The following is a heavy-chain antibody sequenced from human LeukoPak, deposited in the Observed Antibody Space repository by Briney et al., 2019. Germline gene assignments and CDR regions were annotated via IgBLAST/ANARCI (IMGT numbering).Heavy chain of an antibody. CDR2: IIPIFGTA. CDR1: GGTFSSYA. D-gene: IGHD2-8*02. J-gene: IGHJ2*01. CDR3: AILRLSTGLWWFFDL. V-gene: IGHV1-69*05. Sequence: SVKVSCKASGGTFSSYAISWVRQAPGQGLEWMGGIIPIFGTANYAQKFQGRVTITTDESTSTAYMELSSLRFDDTAVYYCAILRLSTGLWWFFDLWGRGTLVTVSS.